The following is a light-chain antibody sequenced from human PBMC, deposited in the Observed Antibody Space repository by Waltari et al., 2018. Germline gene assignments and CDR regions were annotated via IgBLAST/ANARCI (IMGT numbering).Light chain of an antibody. V-gene: IGLV3-21*02. CDR1: DFRRRG. Sequence: SHVLSQPPSVSVAPGQTASITSGGNDFRRRGVHWYQQKPGQAPVLVLHDDSDRPSGIPERFSGSKSANAATLTITRVEAEDEADYYCQVWETTLDHWVFGGGTKLTVL. CDR3: QVWETTLDHWV. CDR2: DDS. J-gene: IGLJ3*02.